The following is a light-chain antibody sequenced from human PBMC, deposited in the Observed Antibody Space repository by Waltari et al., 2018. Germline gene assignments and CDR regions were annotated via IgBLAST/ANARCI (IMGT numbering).Light chain of an antibody. CDR2: GAS. Sequence: ETVMTQSPATLSVSPGERVSLSCRASQSVGSNLAWYQQRPGQAPRLLIYGASTRATGIPARFSGSGSGTEFTLTISSLQSEDFAVYSCQQYTYWPPGTFGQGTKVEIK. CDR3: QQYTYWPPGT. V-gene: IGKV3-15*01. J-gene: IGKJ1*01. CDR1: QSVGSN.